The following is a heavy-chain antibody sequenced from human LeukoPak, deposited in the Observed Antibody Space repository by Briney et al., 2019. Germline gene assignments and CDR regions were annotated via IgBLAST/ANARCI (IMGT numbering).Heavy chain of an antibody. V-gene: IGHV1-8*01. CDR3: ARGRSTGYPYYFEY. CDR2: LIPNSGST. CDR1: GYTFTSYE. D-gene: IGHD5-12*01. Sequence: GASVKVSCKASGYTFTSYEINWVRQATGQGLEWMGRLIPNSGSTGYAQKFQGRVTITRNTSISTAYMELSGLRPEDTAVYYCARGRSTGYPYYFEYWGQGTLVTVSS. J-gene: IGHJ4*02.